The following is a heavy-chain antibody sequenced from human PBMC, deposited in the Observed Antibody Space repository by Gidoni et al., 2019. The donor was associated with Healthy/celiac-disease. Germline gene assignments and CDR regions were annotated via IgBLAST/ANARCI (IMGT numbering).Heavy chain of an antibody. V-gene: IGHV1-3*01. Sequence: QVQLVQSGAEVKTPGASVKVSCKSSGYTFTSYAMHWVRQAPGQRLEWMGWINAGNGTTKYSQKFQGRVTITRDTSASTAYRELSSRRSEDTAVYYCARGPEYYGAMPPDYWGQGTLVTVSS. CDR3: ARGPEYYGAMPPDY. CDR1: GYTFTSYA. D-gene: IGHD3-3*01. CDR2: INAGNGTT. J-gene: IGHJ4*02.